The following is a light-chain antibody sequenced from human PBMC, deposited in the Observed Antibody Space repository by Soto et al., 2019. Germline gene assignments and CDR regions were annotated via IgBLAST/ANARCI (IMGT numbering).Light chain of an antibody. CDR1: QSVSSY. CDR3: QQRSNWPIT. Sequence: EIVLTQSPATLSLSPGERATLSCRASQSVSSYLAWYPQKPGQAPRLLIYDASNRATGIPARFSGSGAGTDFTRTISSLEPEDVAVDYCQQRSNWPITFGQGTRLEIK. CDR2: DAS. V-gene: IGKV3-11*01. J-gene: IGKJ5*01.